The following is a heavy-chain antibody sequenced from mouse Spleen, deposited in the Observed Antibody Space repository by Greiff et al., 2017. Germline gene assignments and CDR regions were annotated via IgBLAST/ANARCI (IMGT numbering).Heavy chain of an antibody. CDR3: ARVGVYYRYLDY. J-gene: IGHJ2*01. D-gene: IGHD2-14*01. V-gene: IGHV1-42*01. CDR2: INPSTGGT. Sequence: EVQLQQSGPELVKPGASVKISCKASGYSFTGYYMNWVKQSPEKSLEWIGEINPSTGGTTYNQKFKAKATLTVDKSSSTAYMQLKSLTSEDSAVYYCARVGVYYRYLDYWGQGTTLTVSS. CDR1: GYSFTGYY.